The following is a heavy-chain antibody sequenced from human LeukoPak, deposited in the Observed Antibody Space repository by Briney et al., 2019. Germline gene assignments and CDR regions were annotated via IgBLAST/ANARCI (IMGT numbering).Heavy chain of an antibody. V-gene: IGHV4-59*08. D-gene: IGHD2-15*01. CDR2: IYYSGST. CDR3: ASPGGAATAFDI. CDR1: GGSISSYY. J-gene: IGHJ3*02. Sequence: SETLSLTCTVSGGSISSYYWSWIRQPPGKGLEWIGYIYYSGSTNYNPSLKSRVTISVDTSKNQFSLKLSSVTAADTAVYYCASPGGAATAFDIWGQGTMVTVSS.